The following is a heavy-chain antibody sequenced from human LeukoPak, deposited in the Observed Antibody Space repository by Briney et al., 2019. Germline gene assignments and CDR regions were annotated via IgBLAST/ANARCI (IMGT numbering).Heavy chain of an antibody. CDR1: GFTFSNYA. CDR3: AKWGDYDGLTGYDSDC. D-gene: IGHD3-9*01. Sequence: GGSLRLSCAASGFTFSNYAMSWVRQAPGKGLEGVPAITGSGGTTWYADSVKGHFTISRDNSKNTLYLQMNSLGAEDTAVYYCAKWGDYDGLTGYDSDCWGQGTLVTVSS. J-gene: IGHJ4*02. CDR2: ITGSGGTT. V-gene: IGHV3-23*01.